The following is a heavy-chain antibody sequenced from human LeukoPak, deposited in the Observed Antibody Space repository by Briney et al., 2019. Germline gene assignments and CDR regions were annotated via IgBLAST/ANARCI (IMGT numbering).Heavy chain of an antibody. CDR2: IYHSGST. CDR3: ARGLFTFDP. V-gene: IGHV4-30-2*01. Sequence: SQTLSLTCAVSGGSISSGGYSWSWIRQPPGKGLEWIGYIYHSGSTYYNPSLKSRVTISVDTSKNQFSLKLSSVTAADTAVYYCARGLFTFDPWGQGTLVTVSS. J-gene: IGHJ5*02. CDR1: GGSISSGGYS.